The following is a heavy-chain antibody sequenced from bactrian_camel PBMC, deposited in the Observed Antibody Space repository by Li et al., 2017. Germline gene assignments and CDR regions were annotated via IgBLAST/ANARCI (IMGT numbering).Heavy chain of an antibody. CDR1: LSLHSNYF. D-gene: IGHD3*01. J-gene: IGHJ4*01. V-gene: IGHV3S1*01. Sequence: HVQLVESGGDSVQAGGSLRLSCETSLSLHSNYFIGWFRQAPGKEREGVAVITRIHGGTEYADSVKGRFTISQDNAKNTLYLQMNSLKPEDTARYYCAKVSLGRCYSGPECLENITPPRAGQGTQVTVS. CDR2: ITRIHGGT.